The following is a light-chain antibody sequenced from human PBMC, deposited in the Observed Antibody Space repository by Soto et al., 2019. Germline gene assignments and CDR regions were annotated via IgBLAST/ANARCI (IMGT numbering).Light chain of an antibody. CDR1: QSISSW. CDR2: DAS. CDR3: QQYNSYRT. V-gene: IGKV1-5*01. Sequence: DIQMTQSPSTLPASVGDRVTITCRASQSISSWLAWYQQKPGKAPKLLIYDASSLESGVPSRFSGSGSGTEFTLTISSLQPDDFATYYCQQYNSYRTFGQGTKLEIK. J-gene: IGKJ2*01.